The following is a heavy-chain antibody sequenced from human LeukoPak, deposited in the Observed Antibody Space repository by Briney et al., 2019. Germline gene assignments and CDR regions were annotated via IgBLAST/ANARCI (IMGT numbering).Heavy chain of an antibody. D-gene: IGHD3-22*01. J-gene: IGHJ3*02. V-gene: IGHV1-2*02. CDR2: INPNSGGT. Sequence: ASVKVSCKASGYTFTGYYMHWVRQAPGQGLEWMGWINPNSGGTNYAQKFQGRVTMTRDTSISTAYMELSRLRSDDTAVYYCARDSHYYDSSGYCSGIANAFDIWGQGTMVTVSS. CDR3: ARDSHYYDSSGYCSGIANAFDI. CDR1: GYTFTGYY.